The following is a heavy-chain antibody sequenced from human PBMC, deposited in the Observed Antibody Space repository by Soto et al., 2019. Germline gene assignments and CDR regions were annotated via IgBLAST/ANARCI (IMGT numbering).Heavy chain of an antibody. V-gene: IGHV1-18*04. J-gene: IGHJ6*02. CDR3: AREKVSSWTKHYYYYGMDV. CDR1: GYTFTSYG. Sequence: RASVKVSCKASGYTFTSYGISWVRQAPGQGLEWMGWISAYNGNTNYAQKLQGRVTMTTDTSTSTAYMELRSLRSDDTAVYYCAREKVSSWTKHYYYYGMDVWGQGTTVTVSS. D-gene: IGHD6-13*01. CDR2: ISAYNGNT.